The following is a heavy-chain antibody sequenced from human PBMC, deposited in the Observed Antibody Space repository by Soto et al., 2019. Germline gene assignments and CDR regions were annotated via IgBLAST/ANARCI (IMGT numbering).Heavy chain of an antibody. CDR3: ASSITIFGVVHYYMDV. Sequence: SETLSLTCTVSGCSISSSSYYWGWIRQPPGKGLEWIGSIYYSGSTYYNPSLKSRVTISVDTSKNQFSLKLSSVTAADTAVYYCASSITIFGVVHYYMDVWGKGTTVTVSS. CDR2: IYYSGST. CDR1: GCSISSSSYY. D-gene: IGHD3-3*01. V-gene: IGHV4-39*01. J-gene: IGHJ6*03.